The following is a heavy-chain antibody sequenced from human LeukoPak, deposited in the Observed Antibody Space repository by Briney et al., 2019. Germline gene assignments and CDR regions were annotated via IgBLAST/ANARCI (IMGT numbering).Heavy chain of an antibody. V-gene: IGHV5-10-1*01. CDR3: ARVIHLGELSLYDY. CDR2: IDPSDSYT. J-gene: IGHJ4*02. CDR1: GYSFTTYW. D-gene: IGHD3-16*02. Sequence: GESLRISCKGSGYSFTTYWITWVRQMPGKGLEWMGRIDPSDSYTNYSPSFQGHVTISADKSISTAYLQWSSLKASDTAVYYCARVIHLGELSLYDYWGQGTLVTVSS.